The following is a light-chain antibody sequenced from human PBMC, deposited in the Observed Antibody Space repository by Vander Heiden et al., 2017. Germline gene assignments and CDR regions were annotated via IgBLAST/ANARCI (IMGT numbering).Light chain of an antibody. V-gene: IGLV2-8*01. CDR1: NSDIGGYDY. J-gene: IGLJ3*02. Sequence: QSALTQPPSASGSPGQSVAISCTGTNSDIGGYDYVSWYQQHPGKAPKLMIYEVDKRPSGVPVRFSGSKAGNTASLTVSGLQAEDEADYYCSSYAATNKLVFGGGTKLTGL. CDR3: SSYAATNKLV. CDR2: EVD.